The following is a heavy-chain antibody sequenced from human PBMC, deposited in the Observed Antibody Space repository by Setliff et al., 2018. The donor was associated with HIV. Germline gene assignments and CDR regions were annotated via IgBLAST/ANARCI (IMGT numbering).Heavy chain of an antibody. J-gene: IGHJ4*02. Sequence: GGSLRLSCAASGFTFSDYYMSWIRQAPGKGLEWVSYISSSGSTIYYADSVKGRFTISRTNAKNSLYLQMNSLRAEDTAVYYCARGFYSNYPDYFDYWGQRTLVTAPQ. CDR3: ARGFYSNYPDYFDY. CDR1: GFTFSDYY. V-gene: IGHV3-11*04. CDR2: ISSSGSTI. D-gene: IGHD4-4*01.